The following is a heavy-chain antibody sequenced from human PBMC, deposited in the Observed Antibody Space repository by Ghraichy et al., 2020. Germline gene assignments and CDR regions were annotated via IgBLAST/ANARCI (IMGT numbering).Heavy chain of an antibody. CDR1: GGSISSSSYY. D-gene: IGHD6-19*01. V-gene: IGHV4-39*01. J-gene: IGHJ5*02. CDR2: IYYSGST. Sequence: SETLSLTCTVSGGSISSSSYYWGWIRQPPGKGLEWIGSIYYSGSTYYNPSLKSRVTISVDTSKNQFSLKLSSVTAADTAVYYCARHFRYSSGWPNWFDPWGQGTLVTVSS. CDR3: ARHFRYSSGWPNWFDP.